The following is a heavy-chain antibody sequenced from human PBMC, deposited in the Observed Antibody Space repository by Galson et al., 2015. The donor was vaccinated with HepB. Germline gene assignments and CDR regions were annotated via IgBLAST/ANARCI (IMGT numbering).Heavy chain of an antibody. D-gene: IGHD6-6*01. CDR2: ISSSSSYI. V-gene: IGHV3-21*01. Sequence: SLRLSCAVSGFIFSSYSMNWVRQAPGKGLEWVSFISSSSSYIYYADSVRGRFTISRDNAKNSLHLQMNSLRAEDTAVYYCAREGDTSSSGAFDIWGQGTVVTVSS. CDR1: GFIFSSYS. J-gene: IGHJ3*02. CDR3: AREGDTSSSGAFDI.